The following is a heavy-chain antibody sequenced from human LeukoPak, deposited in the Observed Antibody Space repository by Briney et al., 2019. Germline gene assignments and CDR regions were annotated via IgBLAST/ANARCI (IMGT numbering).Heavy chain of an antibody. CDR2: INPNSGGT. Sequence: ASVKVSCKASGYTFTGYYMHWVRQAPGQGLEWMGWINPNSGGTNYAQKLQGRVTMTRDTSISTAYMELSRLRSDDTAVYYCARELSRIQLWLVKRNWFDPWGQGTLVTVSS. J-gene: IGHJ5*02. CDR1: GYTFTGYY. D-gene: IGHD5-18*01. CDR3: ARELSRIQLWLVKRNWFDP. V-gene: IGHV1-2*02.